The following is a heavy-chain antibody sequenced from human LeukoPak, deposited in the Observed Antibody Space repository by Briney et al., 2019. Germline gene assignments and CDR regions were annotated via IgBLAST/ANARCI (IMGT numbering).Heavy chain of an antibody. CDR2: ISYDGTNK. Sequence: GRSLRLSCAASGFTFSSYAMHWVRQAPGKGLEWVTIISYDGTNKYYADSVKGRCTISRDNSKNTLFLQMNSLRAEDTAVYYCARSNYYDSRSWGFDIWGQGTMVTVSS. CDR3: ARSNYYDSRSWGFDI. J-gene: IGHJ3*02. D-gene: IGHD3-22*01. V-gene: IGHV3-30*04. CDR1: GFTFSSYA.